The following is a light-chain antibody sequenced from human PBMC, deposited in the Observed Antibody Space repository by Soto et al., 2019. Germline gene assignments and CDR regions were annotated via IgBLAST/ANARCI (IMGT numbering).Light chain of an antibody. J-gene: IGKJ4*01. CDR2: GAS. CDR1: QSISDN. V-gene: IGKV3-15*01. Sequence: DIVMTQSPAILSVSLGERATLSCLASQSISDNLAWYQQRSGQAPRLLIYGASPRATGVPARFSGSGSGTEFTLTISSLQSDDFAIYYCQQYKSWPPLTFGGGTKVE. CDR3: QQYKSWPPLT.